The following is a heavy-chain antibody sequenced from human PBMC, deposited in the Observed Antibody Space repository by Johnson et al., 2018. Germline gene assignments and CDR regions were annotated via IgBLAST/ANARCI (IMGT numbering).Heavy chain of an antibody. Sequence: VQLVESGGGVVQPGRSLRLSCSASGFTFSSYTMNWVRQAPGKGLEWVSSISGSGRYIYPAESLKGRFSISRDDARSLLYLQMNSRSAEDTAVYYRARDSNEDSGDYLDPGVPDYWGQGTLVTVSS. CDR1: GFTFSSYT. V-gene: IGHV3-21*06. D-gene: IGHD4-17*01. CDR3: ARDSNEDSGDYLDPGVPDY. J-gene: IGHJ4*02. CDR2: ISGSGRYI.